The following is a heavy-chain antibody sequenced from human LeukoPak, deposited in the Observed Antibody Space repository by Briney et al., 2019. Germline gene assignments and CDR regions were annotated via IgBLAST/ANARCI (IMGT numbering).Heavy chain of an antibody. V-gene: IGHV3-23*01. CDR2: ISGSGVST. Sequence: GSLRLSCAASGFTFSTYAMSWVRQAPGKGLEWVSAISGSGVSTYYADSVKGRFTISRDNSKNTLYLQMNSLRAEDTAVYYCATSGDLRYFDYWGQGTLVTVSS. CDR1: GFTFSTYA. D-gene: IGHD7-27*01. CDR3: ATSGDLRYFDY. J-gene: IGHJ4*02.